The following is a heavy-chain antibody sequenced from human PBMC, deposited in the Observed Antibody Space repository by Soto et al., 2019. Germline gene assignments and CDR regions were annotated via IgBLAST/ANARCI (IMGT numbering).Heavy chain of an antibody. J-gene: IGHJ6*02. CDR2: IDPSDSYT. CDR3: ARHGYGDYGAVYYYYGMDV. CDR1: GYSFTSYW. D-gene: IGHD4-17*01. Sequence: GESLKISCKGSGYSFTSYWISWVLQIPWKGLEWMGRIDPSDSYTNYSPSFQGHVTISADKSISTAYLQWSSLKASDTAMYYCARHGYGDYGAVYYYYGMDVWGQGTTVTVSS. V-gene: IGHV5-10-1*01.